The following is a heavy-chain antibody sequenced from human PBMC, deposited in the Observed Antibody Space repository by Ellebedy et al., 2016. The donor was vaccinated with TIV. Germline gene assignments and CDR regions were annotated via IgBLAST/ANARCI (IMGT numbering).Heavy chain of an antibody. D-gene: IGHD1-26*01. CDR2: IHPSGGGT. J-gene: IGHJ4*02. Sequence: AASVKVSCKASGYTFTSDLIHWVRQAPGQGLEWMGIIHPSGGGTGYAQKFQGRVTMTRDTSASTVYMGLSSLRFEDTAVYYCAREGGVYYFDYWGQGTLVTVSS. CDR1: GYTFTSDL. CDR3: AREGGVYYFDY. V-gene: IGHV1-46*01.